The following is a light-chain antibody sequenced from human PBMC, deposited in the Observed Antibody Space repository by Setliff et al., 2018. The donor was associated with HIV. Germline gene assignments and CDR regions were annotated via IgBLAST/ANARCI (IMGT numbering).Light chain of an antibody. J-gene: IGLJ1*01. CDR2: EVS. CDR3: CSYAGSYTYI. V-gene: IGLV2-23*02. CDR1: SSDVGSYNL. Sequence: QSVLTQPASVSGSPGQSITISCTGTSSDVGSYNLVSWYQQHPDKAPQLIIYEVSKRPSGVSNRFSGSKSGNTASLTISGLQAEDEADYYCCSYAGSYTYIFGTGTKVTVL.